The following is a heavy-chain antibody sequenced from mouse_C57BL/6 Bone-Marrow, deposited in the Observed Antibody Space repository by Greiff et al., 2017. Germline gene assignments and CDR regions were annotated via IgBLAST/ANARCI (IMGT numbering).Heavy chain of an antibody. CDR1: GYTFTSYW. CDR3: ARTGYSNYGYYFDY. V-gene: IGHV1-55*01. Sequence: QVQLKQPGAELVKPGASVKMSCKASGYTFTSYWITWVKQRPGQGLEWIGDIYPGSGSTNYNEKFKSKATLTVDTSSSTAYMQLSSLTSEDSAVYYCARTGYSNYGYYFDYWGQGTTLTVSS. CDR2: IYPGSGST. J-gene: IGHJ2*01. D-gene: IGHD2-5*01.